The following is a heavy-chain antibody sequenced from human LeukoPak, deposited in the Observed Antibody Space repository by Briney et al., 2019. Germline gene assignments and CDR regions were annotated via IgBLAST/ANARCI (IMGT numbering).Heavy chain of an antibody. CDR1: GFTFSSFV. CDR2: ISWNSGSI. CDR3: Y. V-gene: IGHV3-9*01. Sequence: GGSLRLSWVAAGFTFSSFVMSWVRQAPGKGLEWVSGISWNSGSIGYADSVKGRFTISRDNAKNSLYLQMNSLRAEDTALYYYYWGQGTLVTVSS. J-gene: IGHJ4*02.